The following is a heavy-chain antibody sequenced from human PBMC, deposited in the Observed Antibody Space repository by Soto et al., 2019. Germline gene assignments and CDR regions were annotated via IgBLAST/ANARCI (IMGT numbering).Heavy chain of an antibody. CDR1: GLIFSDVW. CDR3: TTSNLGVDF. CDR2: IKTKPDDGTI. V-gene: IGHV3-15*01. J-gene: IGHJ4*02. D-gene: IGHD1-1*01. Sequence: GSLRLSCAASGLIFSDVWMTWVRQAPGKGLGWVGRIKTKPDDGTIDYAAPVRGRFTISRDDSKNTLYLQMTSLTPDDTGVYYCTTSNLGVDFWGPGTLVTVSS.